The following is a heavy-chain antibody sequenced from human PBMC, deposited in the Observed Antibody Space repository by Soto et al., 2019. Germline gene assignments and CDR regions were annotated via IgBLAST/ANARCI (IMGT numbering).Heavy chain of an antibody. CDR3: ARRIGPGPFDI. CDR1: GFTFTNYW. CDR2: IYPADSDT. V-gene: IGHV5-51*01. D-gene: IGHD3-3*02. J-gene: IGHJ3*02. Sequence: EVQLVRSGAEVKKPGESLKISCKASGFTFTNYWIAWVRQMPGKGLECMGIIYPADSDTRYSPSFQGQVTISVDKSISTAYLQWSSLKASDTAMYYCARRIGPGPFDIWGQGTTVTVSS.